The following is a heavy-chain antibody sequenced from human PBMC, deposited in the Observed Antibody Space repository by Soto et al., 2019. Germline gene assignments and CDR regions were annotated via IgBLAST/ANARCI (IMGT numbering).Heavy chain of an antibody. CDR1: GYTFTRYG. V-gene: IGHV1-18*01. CDR3: ARDSPPVDY. Sequence: QVKLVQSGAEVKKPGASVKVSCKASGYTFTRYGISWVRQAPGQGLEWMGWISAYNGNTKNAQKLKGRVTMTTDTSTSTAYMELRSMRYDDTTVYYGARDSPPVDYWGQGTLVTVSS. CDR2: ISAYNGNT. J-gene: IGHJ4*02.